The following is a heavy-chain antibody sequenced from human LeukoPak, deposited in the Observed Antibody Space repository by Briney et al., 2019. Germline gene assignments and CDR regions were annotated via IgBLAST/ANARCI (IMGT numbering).Heavy chain of an antibody. D-gene: IGHD6-6*01. CDR2: IYYSGST. CDR1: GGSISSYY. V-gene: IGHV4-59*01. CDR3: ARIEYSSSSGAFDI. Sequence: PSETLSLTCTVSGGSISSYYWSWIRQPPGKGLEWIGYIYYSGSTNYNPSFKSRVTISVDTSKNQFSLKLSSVTAADTAVYYCARIEYSSSSGAFDIWGQGTMVTVSS. J-gene: IGHJ3*02.